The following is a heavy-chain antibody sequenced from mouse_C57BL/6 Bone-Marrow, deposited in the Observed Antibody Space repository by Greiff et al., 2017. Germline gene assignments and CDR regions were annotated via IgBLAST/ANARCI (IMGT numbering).Heavy chain of an antibody. J-gene: IGHJ2*01. V-gene: IGHV1-26*01. CDR2: INPNNGGT. Sequence: EVQLQQSGPELVKPGAPVKISCKASGYTFTDYYMNWVKQSHGKSLEWIGDINPNNGGTSYNQKFKGKATLTVDKSSSTAYMELRSLTSEDSAVYYCARRILGLFDYWGQGTTLTVSS. D-gene: IGHD4-1*01. CDR1: GYTFTDYY. CDR3: ARRILGLFDY.